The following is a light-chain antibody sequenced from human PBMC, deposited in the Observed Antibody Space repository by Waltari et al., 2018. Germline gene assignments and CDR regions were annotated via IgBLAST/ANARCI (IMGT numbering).Light chain of an antibody. V-gene: IGLV2-14*03. J-gene: IGLJ2*01. Sequence: QSALTQPASVSGSPGQSITLPCTGTNNYVGASKFVPWYQQHPGRAPQLMIYDVTERPSGISYRFSGSKSANTASLTISGLLPEDEAIYYCCSFTATHTLLFGGGTTVTVL. CDR3: CSFTATHTLL. CDR1: NNYVGASKF. CDR2: DVT.